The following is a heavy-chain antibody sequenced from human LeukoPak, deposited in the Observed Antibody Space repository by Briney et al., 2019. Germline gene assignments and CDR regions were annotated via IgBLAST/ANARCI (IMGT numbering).Heavy chain of an antibody. CDR3: ARGLAATGFDY. CDR2: TYCRSRRHY. D-gene: IGHD2-15*01. CDR1: GDSVSSNSAA. J-gene: IGHJ4*02. Sequence: SQTLSLTCAISGDSVSSNSAAWNWISPSPWIGLQWLVRTYCRSRRHYDYALSGRSRITINTDTSKNQFSLQLTSVTPEDTAVYYCARGLAATGFDYWGEGTLVTVSS. V-gene: IGHV6-1*01.